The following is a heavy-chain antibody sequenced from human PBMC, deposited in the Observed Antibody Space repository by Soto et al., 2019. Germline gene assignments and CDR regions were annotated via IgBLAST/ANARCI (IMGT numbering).Heavy chain of an antibody. V-gene: IGHV4-4*02. D-gene: IGHD1-1*01. Sequence: QVQLQESGPGLVKPSGTLSLTCAVSGDSISSSNWWSWVRQPPGKGLEWIGQIFQRGSTNHNLSLKSRVTISLAKSKNQFSLHLNSVTDADTAVYFGARAVQAHNFGIYDFDYWGQGTLVTVSS. CDR1: GDSISSSNW. J-gene: IGHJ4*02. CDR3: ARAVQAHNFGIYDFDY. CDR2: IFQRGST.